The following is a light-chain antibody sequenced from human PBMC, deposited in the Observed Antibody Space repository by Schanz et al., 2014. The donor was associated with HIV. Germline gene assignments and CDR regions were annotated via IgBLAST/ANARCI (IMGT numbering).Light chain of an antibody. CDR1: TSSIKTNT. CDR2: NTY. CDR3: ATWDDSLNGWV. V-gene: IGLV1-44*01. J-gene: IGLJ3*02. Sequence: QSVLTQPPSASGTPGQRVTISCSGSTSSIKTNTVNWFQQLPGTAPKLLIYNTYHRPSGVPDRFSGSQSGASASLAISGLQSEDEADFYCATWDDSLNGWVFGGGTKVTVL.